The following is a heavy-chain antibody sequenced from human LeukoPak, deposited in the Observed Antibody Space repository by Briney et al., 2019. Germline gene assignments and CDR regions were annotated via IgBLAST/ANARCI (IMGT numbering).Heavy chain of an antibody. CDR3: ARDPKVAVAGTANWFDP. J-gene: IGHJ5*02. Sequence: SETLSLTCTVSGGSISSYYWSWIRQPPGKGLEWIGYIYYSGSTNYNPSLKSRVTISVDTSKNQFSLQLNSVTPEDTAVYYCARDPKVAVAGTANWFDPWGQGTLVTVSS. CDR1: GGSISSYY. CDR2: IYYSGST. D-gene: IGHD6-19*01. V-gene: IGHV4-59*12.